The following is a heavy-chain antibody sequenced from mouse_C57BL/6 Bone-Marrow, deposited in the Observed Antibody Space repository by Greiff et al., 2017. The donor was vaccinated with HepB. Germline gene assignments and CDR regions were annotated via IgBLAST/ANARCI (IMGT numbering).Heavy chain of an antibody. V-gene: IGHV10-3*01. Sequence: EVQVVESGGGLVQPKGSLKLSCAASGFTFNTYAMHWVRQAPGKGLEWVARIRSKSSNYATYYADSVKDRFTISRDDSQSMLYLQMNNLKTEDTAMYYCVRDPAYYYGSSFYWYFDVWGTGTTVTVSS. D-gene: IGHD1-1*01. CDR3: VRDPAYYYGSSFYWYFDV. CDR2: IRSKSSNYAT. J-gene: IGHJ1*03. CDR1: GFTFNTYA.